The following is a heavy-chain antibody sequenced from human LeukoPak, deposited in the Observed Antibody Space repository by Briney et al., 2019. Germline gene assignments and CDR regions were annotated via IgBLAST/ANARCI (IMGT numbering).Heavy chain of an antibody. CDR1: GYIFSSYW. J-gene: IGHJ4*02. CDR2: IDNYGRTT. V-gene: IGHV3-74*01. D-gene: IGHD3-10*01. CDR3: ARDVGGAGSF. Sequence: GGSLRLSCAASGYIFSSYWMHWVRHVPGKGLVWVSSIDNYGRTTDYADSVKGRFTISRDNVQNTLYLQMNSLNAEDTAVYYRARDVGGAGSFWGQGTLVTVSS.